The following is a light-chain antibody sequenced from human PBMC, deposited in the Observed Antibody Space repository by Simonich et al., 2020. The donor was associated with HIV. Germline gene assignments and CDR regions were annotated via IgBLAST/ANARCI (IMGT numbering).Light chain of an antibody. CDR1: QSISSY. V-gene: IGKV1-5*03. CDR2: KAS. J-gene: IGKJ1*01. Sequence: DIQMTQSPSSLSASVGDRVTITCRASQSISSYFNWYQQKPGKAPKLLIYKASSLESGVPSRFSGSGSGTEFTLTISSLQPDDFATYYCQQYNSYWTFGQGTKVEIK. CDR3: QQYNSYWT.